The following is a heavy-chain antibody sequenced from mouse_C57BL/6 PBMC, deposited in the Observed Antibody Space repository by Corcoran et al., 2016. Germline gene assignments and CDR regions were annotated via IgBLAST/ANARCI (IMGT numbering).Heavy chain of an antibody. D-gene: IGHD2-2*01. J-gene: IGHJ3*01. CDR1: GYTFTSYG. V-gene: IGHV1-81*01. CDR2: IYPRSGNT. CDR3: ARQGDGYDLFAY. Sequence: QVQLQQSGAELVRPWASVKLSCKASGYTFTSYGISWVKQRTGQGLEWIGEIYPRSGNTYYNEKFKGKATLTADKSSSTAYMELRSLTSEDSAVYFGARQGDGYDLFAYWGQGTLVTVSA.